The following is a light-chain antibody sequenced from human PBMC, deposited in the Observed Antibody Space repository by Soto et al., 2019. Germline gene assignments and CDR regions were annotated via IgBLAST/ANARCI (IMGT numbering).Light chain of an antibody. CDR1: QELDKW. V-gene: IGKV1-5*03. CDR3: QQYSSYWT. J-gene: IGKJ1*01. CDR2: KSS. Sequence: ILMSQSPSSLSASVGDRVTITCRASQELDKWLAWSPQKPVKAPNLLTSKSSTLITGVPSWFSGFGSGTEYILTITDLQPDDFGTYDGQQYSSYWTFGQGTMVEIK.